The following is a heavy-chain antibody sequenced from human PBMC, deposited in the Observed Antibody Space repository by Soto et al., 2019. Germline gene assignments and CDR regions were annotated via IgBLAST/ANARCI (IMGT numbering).Heavy chain of an antibody. Sequence: QVQLLESGPGLVKPSETLSLTCPVSGGSLSRYYWSWIRQPPGKGLEWIGYIYSSGSTNYNPSLKSRVTISVDTSKNQVALKRSSVTAADTAGYYCARRYGGGFDYWGQGTLVTVSS. CDR3: ARRYGGGFDY. CDR2: IYSSGST. J-gene: IGHJ4*02. V-gene: IGHV4-59*08. CDR1: GGSLSRYY. D-gene: IGHD3-10*01.